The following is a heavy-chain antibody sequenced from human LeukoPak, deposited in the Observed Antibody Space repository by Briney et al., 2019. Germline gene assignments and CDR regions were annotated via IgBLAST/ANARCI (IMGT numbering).Heavy chain of an antibody. Sequence: ASVKVSCKASGYTFTGYYMNWVRQAPGQGLECMGWINPNSGGTNYAQKFQGRVTMTRDTSVSTAYMELSSLTSDDTAVYYCARYPSTTVVTPDAFDIWGQGTMVTVSS. J-gene: IGHJ3*02. CDR1: GYTFTGYY. CDR3: ARYPSTTVVTPDAFDI. D-gene: IGHD4-23*01. CDR2: INPNSGGT. V-gene: IGHV1-2*02.